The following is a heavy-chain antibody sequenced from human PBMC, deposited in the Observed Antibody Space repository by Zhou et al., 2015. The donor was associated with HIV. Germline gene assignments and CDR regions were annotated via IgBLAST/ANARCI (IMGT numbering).Heavy chain of an antibody. CDR1: GGTFSTNS. Sequence: QVQLVQSGAEVKKPGSSVKVSCKASGGTFSTNSISWVRQAPGQGLEWMGGIIPIFGTTNYAQKFQGRVTMTRNTSISTAYMELSSLRSEDTAVYYCARLGYYYGMDVWGQGTTVTVSS. J-gene: IGHJ6*02. D-gene: IGHD7-27*01. V-gene: IGHV1-69*05. CDR2: IIPIFGTT. CDR3: ARLGYYYGMDV.